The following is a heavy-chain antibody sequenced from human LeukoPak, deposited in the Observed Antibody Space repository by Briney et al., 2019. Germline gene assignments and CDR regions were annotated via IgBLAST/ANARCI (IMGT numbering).Heavy chain of an antibody. D-gene: IGHD2-2*01. CDR2: ISSSGSTT. CDR3: ARVGDICSGTSCYAGGY. J-gene: IGHJ4*02. CDR1: GFTFSSYA. Sequence: PGGSLRLSCAASGFTFSSYAMSWVRQAPGKGLEWVSYISSSGSTTHYADSVKGRFIISRDNAKNSLYLQMNSLRAEDTAVYYCARVGDICSGTSCYAGGYWGQGTLVTVSP. V-gene: IGHV3-48*03.